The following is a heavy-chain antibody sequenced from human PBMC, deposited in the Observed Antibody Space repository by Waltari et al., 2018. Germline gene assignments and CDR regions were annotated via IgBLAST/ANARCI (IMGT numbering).Heavy chain of an antibody. V-gene: IGHV4-30-2*01. CDR2: IYHSGGT. D-gene: IGHD4-17*01. Sequence: QLQLQESGSGLVKPSQTLSLTCAVSGGSISSGGYSWSWIRQPPGKGLEWIGYIYHSGGTYYTPSLKSRGTMSVDRSKNQFSRKLSSVTATDTAVYYCARVGYGDYYWGQGTLVTVSS. J-gene: IGHJ4*02. CDR1: GGSISSGGYS. CDR3: ARVGYGDYY.